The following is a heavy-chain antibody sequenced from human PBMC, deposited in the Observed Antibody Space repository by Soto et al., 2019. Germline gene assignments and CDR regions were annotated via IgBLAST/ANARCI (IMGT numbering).Heavy chain of an antibody. CDR1: GGSISSGDYY. CDR2: IYYSGST. D-gene: IGHD3-3*01. Sequence: SETLSLTCTVSGGSISSGDYYWSWIRQPPGKGLEWIGYIYYSGSTYYNPSLKSRVTISVDTSKNQFSLKLSSVTAADTAVYYCARDALFTDFGWFDPWGQGTLVTVSS. J-gene: IGHJ5*02. V-gene: IGHV4-30-4*01. CDR3: ARDALFTDFGWFDP.